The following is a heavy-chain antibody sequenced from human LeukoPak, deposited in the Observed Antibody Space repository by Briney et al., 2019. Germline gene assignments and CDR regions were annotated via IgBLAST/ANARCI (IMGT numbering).Heavy chain of an antibody. D-gene: IGHD3-10*01. CDR1: GFTISNYW. CDR3: ARLLVYASGGEAFDY. V-gene: IGHV3-7*01. Sequence: GGSLRLSCAASGFTISNYWMSWIRQTPGRGLEWVANIKQDGTEKYYVDSVKGRFTISRDNAKNSLYLQMNSLRAEETAVYYCARLLVYASGGEAFDYWGQGTLVTVSS. CDR2: IKQDGTEK. J-gene: IGHJ4*02.